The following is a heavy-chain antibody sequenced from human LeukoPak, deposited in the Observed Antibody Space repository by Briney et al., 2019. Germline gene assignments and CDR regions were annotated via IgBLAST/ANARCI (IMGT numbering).Heavy chain of an antibody. J-gene: IGHJ5*02. CDR1: GYTFSSYGIYG. CDR2: ISPYNGNT. V-gene: IGHV1-18*01. CDR3: ASTVVVVGAAWFDP. D-gene: IGHD2-15*01. Sequence: ASVKVSCKASGYTFSSYGIYGISWVRQAPGQGLEWVGWISPYNGNTNSAQKLQGRVTMTTDTSTSTAYMELRSLRSDDTAVYYCASTVVVVGAAWFDPWGQGTLVTVSS.